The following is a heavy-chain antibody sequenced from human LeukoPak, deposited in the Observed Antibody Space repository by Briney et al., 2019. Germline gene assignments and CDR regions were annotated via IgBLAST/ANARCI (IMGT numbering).Heavy chain of an antibody. CDR2: ISGSGGST. V-gene: IGHV3-23*01. Sequence: GGSLRLSCAASGFTFSSYAMSWVRQAPGKGLEWVSAISGSGGSTYYADSVKGRFTISRDNSKNTLYLQMNSLRAEGTAVYYCAKEGASETTVTSNFFYWGQGTLVTVSS. J-gene: IGHJ4*02. CDR1: GFTFSSYA. D-gene: IGHD4-17*01. CDR3: AKEGASETTVTSNFFY.